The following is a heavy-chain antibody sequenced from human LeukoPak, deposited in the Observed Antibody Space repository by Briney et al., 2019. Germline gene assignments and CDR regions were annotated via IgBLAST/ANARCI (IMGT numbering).Heavy chain of an antibody. D-gene: IGHD3-10*01. CDR3: ARTIPVYYYMDV. J-gene: IGHJ6*03. CDR2: MNPNSGNT. Sequence: ASVKVSCKAFGYTFTSYDINWVRQATGQGLEWMGWMNPNSGNTGYAQKFQGRVTMTRNTSISTAYMELSSLRSEDTAVYYCARTIPVYYYMDVWGKGTTVTVSS. V-gene: IGHV1-8*01. CDR1: GYTFTSYD.